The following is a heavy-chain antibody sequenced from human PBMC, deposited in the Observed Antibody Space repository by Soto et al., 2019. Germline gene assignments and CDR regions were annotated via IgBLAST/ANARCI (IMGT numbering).Heavy chain of an antibody. CDR2: ISSSSSYI. Sequence: EVQLVESGGGLVKPGGSLRLSCAASGFTFSRYSMNWVRQAPGKGLEWVSSISSSSSYIYYADSVKGRFTISRDNAKNSLHLQINSPRAEDTAVYYCARDPVTIPYYFDYWGHGTLVTVSS. V-gene: IGHV3-21*01. CDR3: ARDPVTIPYYFDY. D-gene: IGHD4-17*01. J-gene: IGHJ4*01. CDR1: GFTFSRYS.